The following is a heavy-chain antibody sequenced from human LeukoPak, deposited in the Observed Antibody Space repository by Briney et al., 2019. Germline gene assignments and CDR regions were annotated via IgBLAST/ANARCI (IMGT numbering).Heavy chain of an antibody. V-gene: IGHV3-74*01. CDR3: ARLGQVPNF. Sequence: GGSLRLSCAASGFTFSSSWMHWVRQAPGKGPVWVSRINSDGSTTNYADSVKGRFTISRDNAKNTLYLQMNSLRAEDTAVYYCARLGQVPNFWGQGTLVTVSS. J-gene: IGHJ4*02. CDR1: GFTFSSSW. CDR2: INSDGSTT.